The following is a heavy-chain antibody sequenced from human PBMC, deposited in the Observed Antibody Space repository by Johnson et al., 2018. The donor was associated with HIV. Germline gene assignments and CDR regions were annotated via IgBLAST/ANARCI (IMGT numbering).Heavy chain of an antibody. J-gene: IGHJ3*02. CDR1: GFSFSDYY. CDR3: ARQPDNFWSSDAFDI. CDR2: LSSSGSTI. V-gene: IGHV3-11*04. D-gene: IGHD3-3*01. Sequence: QMLLVESGGGLVKPGGSLRLSCAASGFSFSDYYMSWIRPAPGKGLEWVSYLSSSGSTIYYADSVVKGRFTISRDNAKNSVFLQMNSLRVEDTAIYYCARQPDNFWSSDAFDIWGQGTMVTVSS.